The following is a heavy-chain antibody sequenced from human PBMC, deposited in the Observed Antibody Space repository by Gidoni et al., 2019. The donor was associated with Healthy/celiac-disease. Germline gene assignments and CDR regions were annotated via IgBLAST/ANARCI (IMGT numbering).Heavy chain of an antibody. J-gene: IGHJ4*02. CDR1: GGAISSRSDY. V-gene: IGHV4-39*01. Sequence: QLQLQESGPGLVKPSETLSLTWTGSGGAISSRSDYWGWIRQPPGKGLEWIGSIYYGGSTYSNPSLMSRVTISVDTSKNQFSLKLSSVTAADTAVYYCARHLCSLYGTTTYYFDYWGQGTLVTVSS. D-gene: IGHD3-16*02. CDR2: IYYGGST. CDR3: ARHLCSLYGTTTYYFDY.